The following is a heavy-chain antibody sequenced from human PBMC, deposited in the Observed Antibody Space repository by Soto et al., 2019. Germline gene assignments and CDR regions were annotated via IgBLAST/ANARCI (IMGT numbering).Heavy chain of an antibody. J-gene: IGHJ4*02. V-gene: IGHV1-69*02. Sequence: QVQLVQSGAEVKKPGSSVKVSCKASGGTFSSYTISWVRQAPGQGLEWMGRIIPILGIANYAQKFRGRVTITADKSTSTAYMELSSLRSEDTAVYYCARGDRVGATCDWGQGTLVTVSS. CDR2: IIPILGIA. CDR3: ARGDRVGATCD. D-gene: IGHD1-26*01. CDR1: GGTFSSYT.